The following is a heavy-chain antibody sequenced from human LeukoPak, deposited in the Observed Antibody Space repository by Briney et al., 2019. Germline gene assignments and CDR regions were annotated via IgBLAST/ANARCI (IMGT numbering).Heavy chain of an antibody. D-gene: IGHD3-9*01. CDR2: IIGSGRTT. CDR3: AIDAILYYDILTGYYPDPGF. CDR1: GFTFRSFA. Sequence: PGGSLRLSCAASGFTFRSFAMSWVRQAPGKGLEWVSGIIGSGRTTFYADSVKGRFTISRDNSKNTLYLQMNSLRAEDTAVYYCAIDAILYYDILTGYYPDPGFWGQGTLVTVSS. J-gene: IGHJ4*02. V-gene: IGHV3-23*01.